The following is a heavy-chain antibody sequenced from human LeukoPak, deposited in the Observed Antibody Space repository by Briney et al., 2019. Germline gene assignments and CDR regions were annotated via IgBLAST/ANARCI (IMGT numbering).Heavy chain of an antibody. V-gene: IGHV4-39*01. D-gene: IGHD6-6*01. Sequence: SETLSLTCAVSGGSISSGGYYWGWIRQPPGKGLEWIGSIYYSGSTYYNPSLKSRVIISVDTSKNQFSLKLSSVTAADTAVYYCARSLEYSSYDAFDIWGQGTMVTVSS. CDR2: IYYSGST. CDR3: ARSLEYSSYDAFDI. J-gene: IGHJ3*02. CDR1: GGSISSGGYY.